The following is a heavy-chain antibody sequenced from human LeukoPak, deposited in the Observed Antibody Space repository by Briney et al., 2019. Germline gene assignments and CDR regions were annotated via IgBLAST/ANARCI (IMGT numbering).Heavy chain of an antibody. CDR2: IYHSGST. J-gene: IGHJ4*02. CDR3: ARQAGSGLFILP. CDR1: GGPISSRSYY. V-gene: IGHV4-39*01. Sequence: PSETLSLTCTVSGGPISSRSYYWGWIRQPPGKGLEWIGRIYHSGSTYYNPSLNGRVTISEDTSKNQFSLKLSSVTAADTAVYYCARQAGSGLFILPGGQGTLVTVSS. D-gene: IGHD3/OR15-3a*01.